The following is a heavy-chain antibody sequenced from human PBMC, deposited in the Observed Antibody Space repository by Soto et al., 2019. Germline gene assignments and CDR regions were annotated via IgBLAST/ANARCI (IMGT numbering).Heavy chain of an antibody. CDR2: IWDDGSNK. CDR1: GFTFSSYG. J-gene: IGHJ4*02. V-gene: IGHV3-33*01. Sequence: QVQLVESGGGVVQPGRSLRLSCAASGFTFSSYGMHWVRQAPGKGLEWVAVIWDDGSNKYYADSVKGRFTIARDNYKNTLELQMIRLRAEDTAVYYCARDCAGYSSGWYQRGGFDYWGQGTLVTVSS. D-gene: IGHD6-19*01. CDR3: ARDCAGYSSGWYQRGGFDY.